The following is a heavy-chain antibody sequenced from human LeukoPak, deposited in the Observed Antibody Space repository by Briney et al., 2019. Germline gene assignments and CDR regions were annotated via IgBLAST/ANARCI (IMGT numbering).Heavy chain of an antibody. CDR2: INYSGST. J-gene: IGHJ4*02. V-gene: IGHV4-34*01. Sequence: PSETLSLTCAVYGGSFSGYYWSWIRQPPGKGLEWIGEINYSGSTNYNPSLKSRVTISVDTSKNQFSLKLSSVTAADTAVYYCARVGARGWDAGPMYYFDYWGQGTLVTVSS. D-gene: IGHD1-26*01. CDR1: GGSFSGYY. CDR3: ARVGARGWDAGPMYYFDY.